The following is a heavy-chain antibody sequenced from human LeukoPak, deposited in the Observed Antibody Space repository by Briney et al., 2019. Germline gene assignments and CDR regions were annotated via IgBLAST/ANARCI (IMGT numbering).Heavy chain of an antibody. CDR2: FDPEDGET. CDR3: ATVALSDRILVSSFDY. D-gene: IGHD1-14*01. J-gene: IGHJ4*02. Sequence: ASVTVSCKVSGYTPTELSMHWVRQAPGKGLEWMGGFDPEDGETIYAQKFQGRVTMTEDTSTDTAYMELSSLRSEDTAVYYCATVALSDRILVSSFDYGGQGTLVTVSS. V-gene: IGHV1-24*01. CDR1: GYTPTELS.